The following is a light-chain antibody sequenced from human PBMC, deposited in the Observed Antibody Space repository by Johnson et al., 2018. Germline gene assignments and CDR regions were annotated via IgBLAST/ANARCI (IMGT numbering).Light chain of an antibody. J-gene: IGLJ1*01. Sequence: QSVLTQPPSVSAAPGQKVTISCSGSSSNIGNNYVSWYQQLPGTAPKLLIYENHKRPSGIPDRFSGSTSGTSATLGITGLQTGDEADYYCGTWDSSLSAGNVFGTGTKVTVL. CDR1: SSNIGNNY. CDR2: ENH. V-gene: IGLV1-51*02. CDR3: GTWDSSLSAGNV.